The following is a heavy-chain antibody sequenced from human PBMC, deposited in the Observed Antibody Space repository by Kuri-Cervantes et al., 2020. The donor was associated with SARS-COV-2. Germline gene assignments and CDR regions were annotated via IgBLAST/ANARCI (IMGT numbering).Heavy chain of an antibody. J-gene: IGHJ4*02. D-gene: IGHD1-26*01. Sequence: GESLKISCAASGFSFSSYGMSWVRQAPGKGLEWVAVIWYDGSNKYYADSVKGRFTISRDNSKNTLYLQMNSLRAEDTAVYYCARDGIVGATPHFDYWGQGTLVTVSS. V-gene: IGHV3-33*08. CDR2: IWYDGSNK. CDR1: GFSFSSYG. CDR3: ARDGIVGATPHFDY.